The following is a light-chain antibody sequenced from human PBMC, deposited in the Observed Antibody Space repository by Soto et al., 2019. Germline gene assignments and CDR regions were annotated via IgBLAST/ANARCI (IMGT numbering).Light chain of an antibody. CDR3: GTWDSSLSAWV. Sequence: QSVLTQPPSMSAAPGQKVTISCSGSSSNIGNNSLSWYQHLPGTAPKLHIYDNNNRPSGIPDRFSGSKSGTSATLGITGLQTGDEADYYCGTWDSSLSAWVFGGGTKLTVL. V-gene: IGLV1-51*01. CDR1: SSNIGNNS. CDR2: DNN. J-gene: IGLJ3*02.